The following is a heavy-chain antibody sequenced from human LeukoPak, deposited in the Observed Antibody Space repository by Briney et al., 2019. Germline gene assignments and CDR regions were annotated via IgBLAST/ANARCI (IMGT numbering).Heavy chain of an antibody. J-gene: IGHJ4*02. D-gene: IGHD2-15*01. CDR3: ASEYCSGGSCYYFDY. Sequence: GSSVKVSCKASGGTFSSYAISWVRQAPGQGLEWMGGIIPIFGTANYAQKFQGRVTITADESTSTAYMELSSLRSEDTAVYYRASEYCSGGSCYYFDYWGQGTLVTVSS. CDR2: IIPIFGTA. V-gene: IGHV1-69*01. CDR1: GGTFSSYA.